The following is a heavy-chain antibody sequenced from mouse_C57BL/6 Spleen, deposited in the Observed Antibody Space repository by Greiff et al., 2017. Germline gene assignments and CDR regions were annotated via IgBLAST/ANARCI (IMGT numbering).Heavy chain of an antibody. CDR2: IHPNSGST. Sequence: VQLQQSGAELVKPGASVKLSCKASGYTFTSYWMHWVKQRPGQGLEWIGMIHPNSGSTNYNEKFKSKATLTVDKSSSTAYMQLSSLTSEDSAVYYCARLDDGPFAYWGQGTLVTVSA. V-gene: IGHV1-64*01. D-gene: IGHD2-3*01. J-gene: IGHJ3*01. CDR3: ARLDDGPFAY. CDR1: GYTFTSYW.